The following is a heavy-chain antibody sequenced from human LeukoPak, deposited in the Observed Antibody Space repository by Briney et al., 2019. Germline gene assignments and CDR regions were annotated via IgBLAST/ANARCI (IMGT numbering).Heavy chain of an antibody. Sequence: GGSLRLSCAASGFTFSSYSMNWVRQAPGKGLEWVSSISSSSSYIYYADSVKGRFTISRDNAKNSLYLQMNSLRAEDTAVYYCAREGIMITFGGVIRRGYNYGMDVWGRGTTVTVSS. CDR2: ISSSSSYI. CDR3: AREGIMITFGGVIRRGYNYGMDV. D-gene: IGHD3-16*02. V-gene: IGHV3-21*03. J-gene: IGHJ6*02. CDR1: GFTFSSYS.